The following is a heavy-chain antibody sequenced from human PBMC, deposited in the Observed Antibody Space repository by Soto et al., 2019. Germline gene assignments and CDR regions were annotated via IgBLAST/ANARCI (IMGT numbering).Heavy chain of an antibody. D-gene: IGHD3-16*01. CDR3: ARLRGLGVVSPYFDY. CDR2: ISYSGST. CDR1: GGSISSGGYS. V-gene: IGHV4-39*01. Sequence: SETLSLTCAVSGGSISSGGYSWNWIRQHPGKGLEWIGYISYSGSTYYNPSLQSRVTISIDTSKNQLSLKLSSVTAADTAVYYCARLRGLGVVSPYFDYWGQGALVTVSS. J-gene: IGHJ4*02.